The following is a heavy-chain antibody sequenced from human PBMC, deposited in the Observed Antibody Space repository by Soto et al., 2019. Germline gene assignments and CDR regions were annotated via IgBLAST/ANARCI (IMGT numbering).Heavy chain of an antibody. D-gene: IGHD4-4*01. CDR1: GGSISSSSYY. CDR3: ASGDDYSKYGFYYYGMDV. V-gene: IGHV4-39*01. J-gene: IGHJ6*02. CDR2: IYYSGST. Sequence: LSLTCTVSGGSISSSSYYWGWIRQPPGKGLEWIGSIYYSGSTYYNPSLKSRVTISVDTPKNQFSLKLSSVTAADTAVYYCASGDDYSKYGFYYYGMDVWGQGTTVTVSS.